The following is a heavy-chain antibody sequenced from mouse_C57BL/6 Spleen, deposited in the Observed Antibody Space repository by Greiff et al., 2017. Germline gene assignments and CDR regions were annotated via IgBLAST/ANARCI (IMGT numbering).Heavy chain of an antibody. J-gene: IGHJ2*01. D-gene: IGHD3-3*01. CDR3: ARGPGRGYYYGY. CDR1: GYSITNGNHW. Sequence: EVKLLESGPALVKPSQTVSLTCTVTGYSITNGNHWWNWIRQVSGSKLEWIGYISSSGSTDSNPSLKSRIYITRDTSKNQLFLQLNSVTTEDIATSYCARGPGRGYYYGYWGQGTTLTGSS. V-gene: IGHV3-4*01. CDR2: ISSSGST.